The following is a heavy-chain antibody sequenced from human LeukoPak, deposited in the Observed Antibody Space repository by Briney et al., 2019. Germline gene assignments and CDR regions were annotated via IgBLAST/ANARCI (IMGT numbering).Heavy chain of an antibody. CDR1: GFTVSGYA. Sequence: GGSLRLSCAASGFTVSGYAMTWVRQVPGKGLEWVSVIGVIATTTYSADSVTGRFTISRDNSKNTVYLQLNSLRADDTAIYFCARGGYYGSGSPLWGWGQGTLVTVSS. J-gene: IGHJ1*01. D-gene: IGHD3-10*01. CDR3: ARGGYYGSGSPLWG. CDR2: IGVIATTT. V-gene: IGHV3-23*01.